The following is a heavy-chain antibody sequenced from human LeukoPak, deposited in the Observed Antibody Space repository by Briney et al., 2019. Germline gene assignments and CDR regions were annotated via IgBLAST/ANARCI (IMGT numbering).Heavy chain of an antibody. J-gene: IGHJ1*01. CDR2: IYPGDSDT. D-gene: IGHD2-15*01. V-gene: IGHV5-51*01. CDR3: ARLTPYCSGGSCYGRH. Sequence: GESLKISCRGSGYSFTSYWIGWVRQMPGKGLGWMGIIYPGDSDTRYSPSFQGQVTISAAKSISTAYLQWSSLKASDTAMYYCARLTPYCSGGSCYGRHWGQGTLVTVSS. CDR1: GYSFTSYW.